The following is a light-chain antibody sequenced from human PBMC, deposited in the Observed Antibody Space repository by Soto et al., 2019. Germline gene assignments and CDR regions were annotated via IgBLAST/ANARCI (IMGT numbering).Light chain of an antibody. CDR3: SSYAGSDNRV. Sequence: QSVLTQPPSASGSPGQSVTISCTGTSSDVGGYNYVSWYQQHPGKAPKLMIYEVSKRPSGVPDRFSGSKSGNTASLTVSGLQADDEADYYCSSYAGSDNRVFGGGTKVTVL. CDR1: SSDVGGYNY. CDR2: EVS. V-gene: IGLV2-8*01. J-gene: IGLJ2*01.